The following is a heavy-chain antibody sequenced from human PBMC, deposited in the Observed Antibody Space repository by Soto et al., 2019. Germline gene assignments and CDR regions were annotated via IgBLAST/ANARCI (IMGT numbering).Heavy chain of an antibody. J-gene: IGHJ6*02. CDR1: GGSISSGGYY. CDR3: ARDRGYCSSTSCYDYYYYGMDV. D-gene: IGHD2-2*03. CDR2: IYYSGST. V-gene: IGHV4-31*03. Sequence: QVQLQESGPGLVKPSQTLSLTCTVSGGSISSGGYYWSWIRQHPGKGLEWIGYIYYSGSTYYNPSLKSRVNISVDTSKNQFSLKLSSVTAADTAVYYCARDRGYCSSTSCYDYYYYGMDVWGQGTTVTVSS.